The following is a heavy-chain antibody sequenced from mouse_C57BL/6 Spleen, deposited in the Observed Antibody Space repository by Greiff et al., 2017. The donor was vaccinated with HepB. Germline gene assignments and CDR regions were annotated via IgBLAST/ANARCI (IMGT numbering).Heavy chain of an antibody. CDR1: GYTFTDYE. D-gene: IGHD2-3*01. CDR3: TREGDGYLFDY. CDR2: IDPETGGT. J-gene: IGHJ2*01. V-gene: IGHV1-15*01. Sequence: QVQLKQSGAELVRPGASVTLSCKASGYTFTDYEMHWVKQTPVHGLEWIGAIDPETGGTAYNQKFKGKAILTADKSSSTAYMELRSLTSEDSAVYYCTREGDGYLFDYWGQGTTLTVSS.